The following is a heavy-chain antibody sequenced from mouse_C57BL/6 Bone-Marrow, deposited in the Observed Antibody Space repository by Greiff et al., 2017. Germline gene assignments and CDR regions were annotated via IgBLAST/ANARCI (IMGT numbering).Heavy chain of an antibody. J-gene: IGHJ1*03. V-gene: IGHV5-17*01. Sequence: EVKLMESGGGLVKPGGSLKLSCAASGFTFSDYGMHWVRQAPEQGLEWVAYISSGSSTIYYADTVKGRFTISRDNAKNTLFLQMTSLRSEDTAMYYCARSGYFDVWGTGTTVTVSS. CDR3: ARSGYFDV. CDR1: GFTFSDYG. CDR2: ISSGSSTI.